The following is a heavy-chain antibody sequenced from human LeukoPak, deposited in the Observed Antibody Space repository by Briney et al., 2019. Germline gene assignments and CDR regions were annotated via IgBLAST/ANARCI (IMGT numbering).Heavy chain of an antibody. V-gene: IGHV1-69*04. D-gene: IGHD3-16*01. J-gene: IGHJ4*02. CDR1: GGTFSSYA. Sequence: SVKVSCKASGGTFSSYAISWVRQAPGQGLEWMGRIIPILGIANYAQKFQGRVTITADKSTSTAYMELSSLRSEDTAVYYCARIRGDYYFDYWGQGTLVSISS. CDR3: ARIRGDYYFDY. CDR2: IIPILGIA.